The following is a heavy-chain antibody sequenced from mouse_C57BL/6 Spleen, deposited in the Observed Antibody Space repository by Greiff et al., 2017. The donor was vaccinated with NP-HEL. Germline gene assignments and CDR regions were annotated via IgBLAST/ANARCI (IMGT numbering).Heavy chain of an antibody. Sequence: EVKLVESEGGLVQPGSSMKLSCTASGFTFSDYYMAWVRQVPEKGLEWVANINYDGSSTYYLDSLKSRFIISRDNAKNILYLQMSSLKSEDTATYYCAREDYSNYYFDYWGQGTTLTVSS. CDR2: INYDGSST. CDR3: AREDYSNYYFDY. CDR1: GFTFSDYY. V-gene: IGHV5-16*01. J-gene: IGHJ2*01. D-gene: IGHD2-5*01.